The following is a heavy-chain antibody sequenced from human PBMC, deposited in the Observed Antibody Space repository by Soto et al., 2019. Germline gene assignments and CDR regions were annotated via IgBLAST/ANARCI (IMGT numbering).Heavy chain of an antibody. CDR1: GDSISTTTYY. V-gene: IGHV4-39*01. D-gene: IGHD2-8*01. J-gene: IGHJ5*02. CDR2: IYYSGST. CDR3: ARQWTNGACSLGRWCDL. Sequence: PSETLSLTCTVSGDSISTTTYYWGWVRRPSGKGLEWLGSIYYSGSTYYNPSLKSRVTMSIDTSNNHFSLKLSSVTAADTAVYYCARQWTNGACSLGRWCDLGGQGTLVTCSS.